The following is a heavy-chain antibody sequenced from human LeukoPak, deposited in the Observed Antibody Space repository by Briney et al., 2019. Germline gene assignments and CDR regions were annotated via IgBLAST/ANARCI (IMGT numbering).Heavy chain of an antibody. V-gene: IGHV4-30-4*08. J-gene: IGHJ3*02. D-gene: IGHD2-2*01. CDR2: IYYSGST. CDR1: GGSISSGDYY. Sequence: PSETLSLTCTVSGGSISSGDYYWSWIRQPPGKGLEWIGYIYYSGSTYYNPSLKSRVTISVDTSNNQFSLKLSSVTAADTAVYYCARDLADIVVVPAASPDAFDIWGQGTMVTVSS. CDR3: ARDLADIVVVPAASPDAFDI.